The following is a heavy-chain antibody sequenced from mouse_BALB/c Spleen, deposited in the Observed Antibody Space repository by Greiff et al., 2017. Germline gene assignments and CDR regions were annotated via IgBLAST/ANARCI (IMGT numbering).Heavy chain of an antibody. D-gene: IGHD2-2*01. CDR3: ARNYGYNGFAY. CDR1: GFSFSSYS. V-gene: IGHV2-6-4*01. J-gene: IGHJ3*01. Sequence: VHLVESGPGLVAPSQSLSITCTVSGFSFSSYSVHWVRQPPGKGLEWLGMIRGGGSTDYNSALKSRLSISKDNSKSQVFLKMNSLQTEDTAMYYCARNYGYNGFAYWGQGTLVTVSA. CDR2: IRGGGST.